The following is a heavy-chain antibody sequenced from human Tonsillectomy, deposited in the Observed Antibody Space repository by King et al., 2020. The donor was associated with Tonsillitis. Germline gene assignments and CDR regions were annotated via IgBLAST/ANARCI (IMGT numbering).Heavy chain of an antibody. CDR3: ARGEGTTGGFDY. J-gene: IGHJ4*02. D-gene: IGHD1-7*01. V-gene: IGHV4-30-4*01. CDR1: GGSIRTGDFY. CDR2: IYYSGTT. Sequence: QLQESGPGLVKPSQTLSLICSVSGGSIRTGDFYWSWIRQPPGKGLEWIGYIYYSGTTYDNPSLQGRVSMSVYASKNQFSLKLRSVTAADTAVYYCARGEGTTGGFDYWGQGTLVTVSS.